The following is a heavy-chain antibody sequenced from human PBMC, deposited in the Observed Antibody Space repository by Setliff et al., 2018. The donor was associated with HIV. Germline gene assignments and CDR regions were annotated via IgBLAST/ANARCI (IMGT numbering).Heavy chain of an antibody. CDR2: VSHTGST. D-gene: IGHD1-26*01. V-gene: IGHV4-34*01. J-gene: IGHJ3*02. Sequence: SETLSLTCAVYGGSLSGYYWKWIRQPPGKGLEWIGDVSHTGSTNYNPSLKSRITISADTPKNQFSLKLSSVTAADTAVYYCAREGTYSGTYWVRRVASFDIWGQGTMVTVSS. CDR1: GGSLSGYY. CDR3: AREGTYSGTYWVRRVASFDI.